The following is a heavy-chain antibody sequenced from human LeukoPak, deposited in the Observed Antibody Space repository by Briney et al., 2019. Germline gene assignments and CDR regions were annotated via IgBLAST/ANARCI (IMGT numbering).Heavy chain of an antibody. V-gene: IGHV1-69*06. J-gene: IGHJ6*03. D-gene: IGHD3-3*01. Sequence: ASVKVSCKASGGTFSSYAISWVRQAPGQGLEWMGGIIPIFGTANYAQKFQGRVTITADKSTSTAYMELSSLRSEDTAVYYCARAAIFGVVIGHYYYYMDVWGKGTTVTVSS. CDR1: GGTFSSYA. CDR2: IIPIFGTA. CDR3: ARAAIFGVVIGHYYYYMDV.